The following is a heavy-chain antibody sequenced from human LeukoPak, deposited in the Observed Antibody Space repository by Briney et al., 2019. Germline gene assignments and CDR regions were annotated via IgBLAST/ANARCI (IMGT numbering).Heavy chain of an antibody. V-gene: IGHV1-2*02. CDR2: INPNSGGT. D-gene: IGHD6-19*01. CDR1: GYTFTGYY. CDR3: ARDVGIAVAGTTSGY. Sequence: ASVKVSCKDSGYTFTGYYMHWVRQAPGQGLEWMGWINPNSGGTNYAQKFQGRVTMTRDTSISTAYMELSRLRSDDTAVYYCARDVGIAVAGTTSGYWGQGTLVTVSS. J-gene: IGHJ4*02.